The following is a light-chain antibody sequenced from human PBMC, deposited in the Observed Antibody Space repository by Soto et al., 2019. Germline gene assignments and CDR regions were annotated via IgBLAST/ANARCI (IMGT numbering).Light chain of an antibody. V-gene: IGLV2-8*01. CDR1: SSDVGGYNY. J-gene: IGLJ3*02. CDR2: EVN. Sequence: QSALTQPPSASGSPGQSVTISCTGTSSDVGGYNYVSWYQQHPGKAPRLLIYEVNKRPSGVPDRFSGSKSGNTASLTVSGLQAADEADYYCCSYAGSYNWVFGGGTKLTVL. CDR3: CSYAGSYNWV.